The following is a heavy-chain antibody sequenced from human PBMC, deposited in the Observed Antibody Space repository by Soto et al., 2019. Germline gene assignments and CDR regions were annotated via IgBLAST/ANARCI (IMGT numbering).Heavy chain of an antibody. J-gene: IGHJ5*02. CDR3: ARAQYSNYVDWDP. D-gene: IGHD4-4*01. CDR2: ISSSSSYI. Sequence: GGSLRLSCAASGFTFSSYNMNWVRQAPGKGLECVSSISSSSSYIYYADSVKGRFTISRDNAKNSLYLQMNNLRAEDTAVYYCARAQYSNYVDWDPWGQGTLVTVSS. CDR1: GFTFSSYN. V-gene: IGHV3-21*01.